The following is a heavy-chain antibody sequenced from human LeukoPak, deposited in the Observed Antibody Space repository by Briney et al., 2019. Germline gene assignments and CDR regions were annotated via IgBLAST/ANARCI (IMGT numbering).Heavy chain of an antibody. CDR1: GGSISSYY. V-gene: IGHV4-4*07. CDR3: ARDFGYGDYFFDK. D-gene: IGHD4-17*01. CDR2: LHTSGST. Sequence: SETLSLTCTASGGSISSYYWSWIRQPAGEGLEWIGRLHTSGSTRYNPSLKSRVTISVDTSKNQFSHMLSSVPAADTAVYYCARDFGYGDYFFDKWGRRTLGSVSS. J-gene: IGHJ4*02.